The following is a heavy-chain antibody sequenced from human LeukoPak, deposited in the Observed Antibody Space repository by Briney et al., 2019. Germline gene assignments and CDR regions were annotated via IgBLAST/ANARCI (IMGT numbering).Heavy chain of an antibody. CDR2: ISAYNGNT. Sequence: ASVKVPCKASGYTFTSYGISWVRQAPGQGLEWMGWISAYNGNTNYAQKLQGRVTMTTDTSTSTAYMELRSLRSDDTAVYYCARGPQSYDILTGYYHKQGYNWFDPWGQGTLVTVSS. V-gene: IGHV1-18*01. D-gene: IGHD3-9*01. CDR3: ARGPQSYDILTGYYHKQGYNWFDP. CDR1: GYTFTSYG. J-gene: IGHJ5*02.